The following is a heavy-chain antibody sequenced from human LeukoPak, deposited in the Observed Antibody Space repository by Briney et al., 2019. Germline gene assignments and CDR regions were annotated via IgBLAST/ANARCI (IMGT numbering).Heavy chain of an antibody. V-gene: IGHV1-18*01. D-gene: IGHD3-3*01. CDR2: ISAYNGNT. J-gene: IGHJ4*02. CDR3: ARVRYDFWSGYYSYYFDY. CDR1: GYTFTSYG. Sequence: GASVKVSCKASGYTFTSYGISWVRQAPGQGLEWMGWISAYNGNTNYAQKLQGRVTMTTDTSTSTAYMELRSLRSDDTAVYYCARVRYDFWSGYYSYYFDYWGQGTLVTVSS.